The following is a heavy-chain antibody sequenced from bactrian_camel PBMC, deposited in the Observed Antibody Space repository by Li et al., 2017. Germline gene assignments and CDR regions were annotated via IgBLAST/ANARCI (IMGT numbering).Heavy chain of an antibody. CDR3: AADFLQYCSGGRLGY. V-gene: IGHV3S40*01. CDR1: GFTFSSYD. CDR2: ISSGGGST. J-gene: IGHJ4*01. D-gene: IGHD2*01. Sequence: VQLVESGGGLVQPGGSLRLSCAASGFTFSSYDMSWVRQAPGKGLEWVSAISSGGGSTYYEDSVKGRFTISKDNAKFTLYLQMNSLKPEDTGMYYCAADFLQYCSGGRLGYWGQGTQVTVS.